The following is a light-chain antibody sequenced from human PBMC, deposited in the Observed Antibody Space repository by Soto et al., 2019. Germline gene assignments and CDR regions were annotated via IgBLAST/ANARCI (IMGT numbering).Light chain of an antibody. J-gene: IGKJ4*01. CDR3: QQYNSYSPLT. CDR2: KAS. V-gene: IGKV1-5*03. Sequence: DIQMTQSPSTLPASVGDRVTITCRANQSISTWLAWYQQKPGKAPNLLIYKASRLETGVPSRFSGSGSGTEFTLTISFLQPEDFANYYCQQYNSYSPLTFGGGTKVDIK. CDR1: QSISTW.